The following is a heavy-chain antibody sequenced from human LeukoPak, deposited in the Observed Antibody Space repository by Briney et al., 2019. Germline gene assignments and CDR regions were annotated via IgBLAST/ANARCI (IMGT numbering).Heavy chain of an antibody. CDR1: GFSFSTHW. CDR2: IKQEGSEK. Sequence: GGSLRLSRAASGFSFSTHWMSWVRQALGKGREWVANIKQEGSEKFYVDSLYGRLTLSRDNAQNSLSLQMSSLRVEDTAVYYCVREGYIYAFHHGDYLDYWGQGTLVTVSS. CDR3: VREGYIYAFHHGDYLDY. D-gene: IGHD5-18*01. J-gene: IGHJ4*02. V-gene: IGHV3-7*01.